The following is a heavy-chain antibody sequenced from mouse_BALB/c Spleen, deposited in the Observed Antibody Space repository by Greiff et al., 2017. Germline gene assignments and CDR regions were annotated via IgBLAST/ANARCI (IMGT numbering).Heavy chain of an antibody. CDR3: ARHFYGSSYYFDY. CDR1: GFTFSSYT. J-gene: IGHJ2*01. Sequence: EVQLMESGGGLVQPGGSLKLSCAASGFTFSSYTMSWVRQTPEKRLEWVAYISNGGGSTYYPDTVKGRFTISRDNAKNTLYLQMSSLKSEDTAMYYCARHFYGSSYYFDYWGQGTTVTVSS. CDR2: ISNGGGST. D-gene: IGHD1-1*01. V-gene: IGHV5-12-2*01.